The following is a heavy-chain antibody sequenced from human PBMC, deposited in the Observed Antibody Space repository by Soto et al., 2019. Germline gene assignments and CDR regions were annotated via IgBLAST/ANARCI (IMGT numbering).Heavy chain of an antibody. V-gene: IGHV3-30*18. CDR2: ISYDGSNK. Sequence: GGSLRLSCAASGFTFSSYGMHWVRQAPGKGLEWVAVISYDGSNKYYADSVKGRFTISRDNSKNTLYLQMNRLRAEDTAVYYCAKDKAAAGTGDFQHWGQGTLVTVSS. J-gene: IGHJ1*01. CDR3: AKDKAAAGTGDFQH. CDR1: GFTFSSYG. D-gene: IGHD6-13*01.